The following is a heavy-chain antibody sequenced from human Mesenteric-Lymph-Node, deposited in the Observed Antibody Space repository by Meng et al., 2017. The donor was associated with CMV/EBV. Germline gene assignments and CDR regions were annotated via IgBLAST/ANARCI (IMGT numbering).Heavy chain of an antibody. J-gene: IGHJ4*02. V-gene: IGHV3-11*01. D-gene: IGHD3-3*01. CDR3: AREGLFGVDRRLDY. CDR2: ISSSGSTI. Sequence: GESLKISCEASGFTFSDYYMTWIRQAPGKGLEWVSYISSSGSTISYADSVKDRFTISRDNAKNSLFLQMNSLRAEDTAVYYCAREGLFGVDRRLDYWGQGTLVTVSS. CDR1: GFTFSDYY.